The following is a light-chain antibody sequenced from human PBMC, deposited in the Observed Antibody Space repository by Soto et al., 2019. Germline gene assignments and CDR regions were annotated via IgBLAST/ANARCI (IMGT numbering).Light chain of an antibody. CDR1: QNISSW. CDR3: HEYNGNSGLT. Sequence: DIQMTQSPSTLSASVGDRVTITCRASQNISSWLAGYQQKPGKAPELLSYSASGLVSGVPSRFSGSGFGTECTLTISSLQHDDFATYDCHEYNGNSGLTFGGGTKVEIK. J-gene: IGKJ4*01. CDR2: SAS. V-gene: IGKV1-5*03.